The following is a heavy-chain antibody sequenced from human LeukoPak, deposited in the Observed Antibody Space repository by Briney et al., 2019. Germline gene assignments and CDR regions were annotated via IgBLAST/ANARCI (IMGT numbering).Heavy chain of an antibody. Sequence: ASVKVSCKASGYTFTGYYMHWVRQAPGQGLEWMGIINPSGGSTSYAQKFQGRVTMTRDTSTSTVYMELSSLRSEDTAVYYCARVFSGNSDDYYYGMDVWGQGTTVTVSS. D-gene: IGHD4-23*01. CDR3: ARVFSGNSDDYYYGMDV. V-gene: IGHV1-46*01. CDR2: INPSGGST. CDR1: GYTFTGYY. J-gene: IGHJ6*02.